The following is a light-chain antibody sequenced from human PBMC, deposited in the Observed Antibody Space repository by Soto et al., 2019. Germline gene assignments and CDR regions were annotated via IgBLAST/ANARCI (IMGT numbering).Light chain of an antibody. Sequence: DIQMTQSPSFLSASVGDRVTITCRASQGVSSYLAWYQQKPGKAPNLLIYDASILQTGVPSRFSGSGSGTEFTLTISSLQPEDFATYHCQQFHTYPFGFGQGTRLEI. V-gene: IGKV1-9*01. CDR3: QQFHTYPFG. J-gene: IGKJ5*01. CDR2: DAS. CDR1: QGVSSY.